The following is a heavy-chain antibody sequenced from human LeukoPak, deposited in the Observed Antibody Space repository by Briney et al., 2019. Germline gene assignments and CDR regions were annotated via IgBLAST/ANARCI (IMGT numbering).Heavy chain of an antibody. CDR3: ARAAYYYDSSGYVGY. J-gene: IGHJ4*02. V-gene: IGHV1-2*04. CDR1: GGTFSSYA. CDR2: INPNSGGT. D-gene: IGHD3-22*01. Sequence: ASVKVSCKASGGTFSSYAISWVRQAPGQGLEWVGWINPNSGGTNYAQKFQGWVTMTRDTSISTAYMELSRLRSDDTAVYYCARAAYYYDSSGYVGYWGQGTLVTVSS.